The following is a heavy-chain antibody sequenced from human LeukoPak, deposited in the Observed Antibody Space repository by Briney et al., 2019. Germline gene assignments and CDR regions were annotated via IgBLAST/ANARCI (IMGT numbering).Heavy chain of an antibody. Sequence: GGSLRLSCAASGFTFDDYAMPWVRQAPGKGLEWVSGISWNSGSIGYADSVKGRFTISRDNAKNSLYLHMNSLRAEDTALYYCAKDSKRLRYYYGMDVWGQGTTVTVSS. CDR3: AKDSKRLRYYYGMDV. CDR1: GFTFDDYA. J-gene: IGHJ6*02. V-gene: IGHV3-9*01. D-gene: IGHD6-25*01. CDR2: ISWNSGSI.